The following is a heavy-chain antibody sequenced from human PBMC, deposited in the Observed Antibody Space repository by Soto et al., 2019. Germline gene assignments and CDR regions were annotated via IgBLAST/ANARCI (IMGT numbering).Heavy chain of an antibody. V-gene: IGHV3-48*03. CDR1: GFTFSSYE. CDR2: ISSSGSTI. CDR3: ARVNPLGYILTPYYGMDV. D-gene: IGHD3-9*01. J-gene: IGHJ6*02. Sequence: GGSLRLSCAASGFTFSSYEMNWVRQAPGKGLEWASYISSSGSTIYYADSVKGRFTISRDNAKNSLYLQMNSLRAEDTAVYYCARVNPLGYILTPYYGMDVWGQGTTVTVSS.